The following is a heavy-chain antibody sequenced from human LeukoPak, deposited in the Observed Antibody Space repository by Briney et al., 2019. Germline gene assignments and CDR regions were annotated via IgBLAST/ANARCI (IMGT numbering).Heavy chain of an antibody. CDR2: IYYSGST. D-gene: IGHD1-7*01. V-gene: IGHV4-59*01. CDR1: GGSISSYY. Sequence: SETLSLTCTVSGGSISSYYWSWIRQPPGKGLEWIGYIYYSGSTNYNPSLKSRVTISVDTSKNQFSLKLSSVTAADTAVYYCARGNWNYVRPFLDYWGQGTLVTVSS. CDR3: ARGNWNYVRPFLDY. J-gene: IGHJ4*02.